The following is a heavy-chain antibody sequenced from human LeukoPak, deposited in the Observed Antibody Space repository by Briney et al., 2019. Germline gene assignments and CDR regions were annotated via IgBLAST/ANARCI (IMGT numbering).Heavy chain of an antibody. D-gene: IGHD2-2*01. CDR3: VRDGRWEKTPSC. J-gene: IGHJ4*02. CDR1: GFTFNIYW. V-gene: IGHV3-7*01. CDR2: IKPDGSEQ. Sequence: PGGSLRLSCAASGFTFNIYWMSWVRQAPGKGLEWVANIKPDGSEQYYVDSVKGRFTISRDNTKNSLFLQMNSLRAEDTAVYYCVRDGRWEKTPSCWGQGTLVTVSS.